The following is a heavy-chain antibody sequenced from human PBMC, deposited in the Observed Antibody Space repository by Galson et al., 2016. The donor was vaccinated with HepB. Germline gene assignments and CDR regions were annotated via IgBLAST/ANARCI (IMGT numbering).Heavy chain of an antibody. CDR3: ARVEVDTAMDYYFDY. CDR1: GFIFSGSG. Sequence: SLRLSCAASGFIFSGSGMHGVRQASGKGLEWLAVLWYYGSQKYYIDYVKGRFTISRDNSKNTLYLQMNSLRAEDTAVYYCARVEVDTAMDYYFDYWGQGTLVTVSS. J-gene: IGHJ4*02. V-gene: IGHV3-33*01. CDR2: LWYYGSQK. D-gene: IGHD5-18*01.